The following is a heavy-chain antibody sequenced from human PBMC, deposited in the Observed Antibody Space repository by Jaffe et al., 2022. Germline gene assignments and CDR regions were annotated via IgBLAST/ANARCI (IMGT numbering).Heavy chain of an antibody. CDR3: TRGQQQRAVRRVDP. Sequence: EVQLVESGGGLVQPGRSLRLSCTASGFTFGDYAMSWFRQAPGKGLEWVGFIRSKAYGGTTEYAASVKGRFTISRDDSKSIAYLQMNSLKTEDTAVYYCTRGQQQRAVRRVDPWGQGTLVTVSS. V-gene: IGHV3-49*03. CDR1: GFTFGDYA. D-gene: IGHD6-13*01. CDR2: IRSKAYGGTT. J-gene: IGHJ5*02.